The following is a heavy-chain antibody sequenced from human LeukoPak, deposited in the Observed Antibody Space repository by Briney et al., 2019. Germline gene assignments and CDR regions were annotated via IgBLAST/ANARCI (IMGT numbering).Heavy chain of an antibody. V-gene: IGHV4-39*01. J-gene: IGHJ4*02. D-gene: IGHD1-26*01. Sequence: SETLSLTCTVSGDSISSSTYYWGWIRQPPGKGLEWIGRIHYSGNTCYNPSLKSRVTISVDTSKNQFSLNLSSVTAADTAVYYCARHSPWEPFDYWGQGTLVTVSS. CDR1: GDSISSSTYY. CDR2: IHYSGNT. CDR3: ARHSPWEPFDY.